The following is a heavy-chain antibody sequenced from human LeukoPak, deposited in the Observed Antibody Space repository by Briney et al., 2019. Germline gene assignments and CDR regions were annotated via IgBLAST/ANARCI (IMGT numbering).Heavy chain of an antibody. Sequence: GVLRLSCVASGFTFNNYTMRWVRQAPGKGLEWVSVIYSGGSTYYADSVKGRFTISRDNSKNTLYLQMNSLRAEDTAVYYCARAIVSSGPDWYFDLWGRGTLVTVSS. CDR2: IYSGGST. CDR1: GFTFNNYT. V-gene: IGHV3-53*01. J-gene: IGHJ2*01. D-gene: IGHD3-22*01. CDR3: ARAIVSSGPDWYFDL.